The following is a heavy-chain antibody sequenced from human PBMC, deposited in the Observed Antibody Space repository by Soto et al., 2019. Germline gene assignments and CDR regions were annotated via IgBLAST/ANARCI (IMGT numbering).Heavy chain of an antibody. CDR2: IKMKSEGATR. CDR1: GFTFSNAW. V-gene: IGHV3-15*07. Sequence: EVKLVESGGGLVTPGGSLRLSCAASGFTFSNAWMNWVRQAPGKGLEWVGLIKMKSEGATRHYAAPVNGRFTISRDDSKSTLYLQMSSLQTEDTAVYYCTTLGSHYYFHNFDVWGQWTSVTVSS. CDR3: TTLGSHYYFHNFDV. J-gene: IGHJ6*02.